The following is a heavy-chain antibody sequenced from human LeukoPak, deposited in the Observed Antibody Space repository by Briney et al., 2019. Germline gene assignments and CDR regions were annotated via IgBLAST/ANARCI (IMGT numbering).Heavy chain of an antibody. CDR2: ISYDGSNK. CDR1: GFTFSSYG. V-gene: IGHV3-30*18. CDR3: AKATVVDHGYYYYYGMDV. J-gene: IGHJ6*02. D-gene: IGHD2-2*01. Sequence: GRSLRLSCAASGFTFSSYGMHWVRQAPGKGLEWVAVISYDGSNKYYADSVKGRFTISRDNSKNTLYLQMNSLRAEDTAVYYCAKATVVDHGYYYYYGMDVWGQGTTVTVSS.